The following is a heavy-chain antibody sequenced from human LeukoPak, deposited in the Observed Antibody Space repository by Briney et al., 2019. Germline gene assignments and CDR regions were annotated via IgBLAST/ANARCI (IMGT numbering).Heavy chain of an antibody. CDR2: IYYSGST. Sequence: PSETLSLTCTLSGGSISSGDYYWSWIRQPPGKRLEWIGYIYYSGSTYYNPSLKSRVTISVDTSKNQFSLKLSSVTAVDTAVYYCAGIESYYDSSGYYYFDYWGQGTLVTVSA. J-gene: IGHJ4*02. CDR1: GGSISSGDYY. V-gene: IGHV4-30-4*08. CDR3: AGIESYYDSSGYYYFDY. D-gene: IGHD3-22*01.